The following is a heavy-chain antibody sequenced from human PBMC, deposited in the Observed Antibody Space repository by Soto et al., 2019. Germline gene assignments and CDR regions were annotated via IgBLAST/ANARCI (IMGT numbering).Heavy chain of an antibody. CDR1: GFAFSSYA. J-gene: IGHJ4*02. CDR2: IWYDGSNK. D-gene: IGHD6-19*01. Sequence: QVQLVESGGGVVQPGRSLRLSCAASGFAFSSYAMHWVRQAPGKGLEWVAVIWYDGSNKYYADSVKGRFTISRDNSKNTLYLQMNSLRAEDMAVYYCAREVEQGLDYWGQGTLVTVSS. V-gene: IGHV3-33*01. CDR3: AREVEQGLDY.